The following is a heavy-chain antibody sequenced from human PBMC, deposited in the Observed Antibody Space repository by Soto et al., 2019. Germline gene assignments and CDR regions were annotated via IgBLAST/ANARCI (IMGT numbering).Heavy chain of an antibody. CDR3: ASAQRSSNFSSDAFDI. Sequence: SVKVSCKASGGTFSSYTISWVRQAPGQGLEWMGRIIPILGIANYAQKFQGRVTITADKSTSTAYMELSSLRSEDTAVYYCASAQRSSNFSSDAFDIWGQGTMVTVS. J-gene: IGHJ3*02. V-gene: IGHV1-69*02. D-gene: IGHD1-1*01. CDR2: IIPILGIA. CDR1: GGTFSSYT.